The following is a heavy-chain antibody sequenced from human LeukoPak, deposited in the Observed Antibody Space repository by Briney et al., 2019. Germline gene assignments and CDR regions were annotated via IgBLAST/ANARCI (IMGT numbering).Heavy chain of an antibody. CDR3: AGVGSSSWSGLGYYMDV. CDR1: GFTVSSNY. J-gene: IGHJ6*03. CDR2: IYSGGST. Sequence: PGGSLRLSCAASGFTVSSNYMSWVRQAPGKGLEWVSVIYSGGSTYYADSVKGRFTISRDNSKNTLYLQMNSLRAEDTAVYYCAGVGSSSWSGLGYYMDVWGKGTTVTVSS. V-gene: IGHV3-66*02. D-gene: IGHD6-13*01.